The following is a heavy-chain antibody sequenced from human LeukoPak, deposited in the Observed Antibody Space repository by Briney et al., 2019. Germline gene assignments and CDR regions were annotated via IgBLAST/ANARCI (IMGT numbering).Heavy chain of an antibody. V-gene: IGHV1-2*02. J-gene: IGHJ4*02. Sequence: ASVKVSCKASGYTFTGYYMHWVRQAPGQGLEWTGWINPNSGGTNYAQKFQGRVTMTRDTSISTAYMELSRLRSDDTAVYYCARGIAARPQWDYFDYWGQGTLVTVSS. CDR3: ARGIAARPQWDYFDY. CDR1: GYTFTGYY. CDR2: INPNSGGT. D-gene: IGHD6-6*01.